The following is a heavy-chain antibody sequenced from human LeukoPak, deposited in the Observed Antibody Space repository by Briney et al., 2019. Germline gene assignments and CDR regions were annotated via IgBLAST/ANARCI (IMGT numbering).Heavy chain of an antibody. D-gene: IGHD3-22*01. CDR3: ARDRSGSRYYYYYMDV. CDR1: GFTFSTYH. Sequence: PGGSLRLSCAASGFTFSTYHMNWVRQAPGKGLEWVSFISTSSGSTIYYADSVKGRFTISRDNSKNTLYLQMNSLRAEDTAVYYCARDRSGSRYYYYYMDVWGKGTTVTVSS. J-gene: IGHJ6*03. V-gene: IGHV3-48*01. CDR2: ISTSSGSTI.